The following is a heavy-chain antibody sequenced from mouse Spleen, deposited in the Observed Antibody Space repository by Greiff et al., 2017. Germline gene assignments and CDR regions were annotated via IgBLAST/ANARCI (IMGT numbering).Heavy chain of an antibody. CDR3: ARGPLFDY. CDR1: GYTFTDYA. J-gene: IGHJ2*01. V-gene: IGHV1S137*01. Sequence: QVQLQQSGAELVRPGVSVKISRKGSGYTFTDYALHWVKQSHAKSLEWIGVISTYYGDASYNQKFKGKATMTVDKSSSTAYMELARLTSEDSAIYYCARGPLFDYWGQGTTLTVSS. CDR2: ISTYYGDA.